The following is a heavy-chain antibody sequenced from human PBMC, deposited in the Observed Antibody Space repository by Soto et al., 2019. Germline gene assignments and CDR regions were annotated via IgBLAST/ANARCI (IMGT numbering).Heavy chain of an antibody. J-gene: IGHJ6*02. CDR3: AKKRAMATTNYYYGMDV. D-gene: IGHD5-18*01. CDR2: ISSNSSTI. CDR1: GFTFSDHA. V-gene: IGHV3-48*04. Sequence: PGGSLRLSCAASGFTFSDHAMNWVRQAPGKGLEWVSYISSNSSTIYYADPVKGRFTISRDNAKNTLYLQMNSLRAEDTAVYYCAKKRAMATTNYYYGMDVWGQGTTVTVSS.